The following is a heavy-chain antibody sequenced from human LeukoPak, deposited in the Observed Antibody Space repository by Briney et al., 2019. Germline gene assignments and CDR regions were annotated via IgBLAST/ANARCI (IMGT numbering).Heavy chain of an antibody. D-gene: IGHD3-10*01. CDR2: INHSGST. V-gene: IGHV4-34*01. CDR1: GGSFSGYY. J-gene: IGHJ2*01. CDR3: ARRLLWFGNRYFDL. Sequence: PSETLSLTCAVYGGSFSGYYWSWIRQPPGKGLEWIGEINHSGSTNYNPSLKSRVTISVDTSKNQFSLKLSSVTAADTAVYYCARRLLWFGNRYFDLWGRGTLVTVSS.